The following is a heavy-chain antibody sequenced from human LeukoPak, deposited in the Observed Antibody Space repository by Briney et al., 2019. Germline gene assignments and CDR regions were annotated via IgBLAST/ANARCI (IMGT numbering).Heavy chain of an antibody. CDR3: ARGGYYFDY. CDR1: GGSISSYY. V-gene: IGHV4-59*01. Sequence: SETLSLTCTVSGGSISSYYWSWIRQPPGKGLEWIGYIYYSGSTNYNPSPKSRVTISVDTSKNQFSLKLSSVTAADTAVYYCARGGYYFDYWGQGTLVTVSS. J-gene: IGHJ4*02. D-gene: IGHD5-12*01. CDR2: IYYSGST.